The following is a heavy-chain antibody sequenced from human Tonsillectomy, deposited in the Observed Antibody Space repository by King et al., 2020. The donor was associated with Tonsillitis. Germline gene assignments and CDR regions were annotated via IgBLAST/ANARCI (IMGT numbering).Heavy chain of an antibody. CDR2: IYYSGST. CDR1: GGSISSSSYF. J-gene: IGHJ3*02. Sequence: QLQESGPGLVKPSETLSLTYTVSGGSISSSSYFWGWIRQPPGKGLEWIGSIYYSGSTYYNPSLKSRVTISVDTSKNQFSLKLSSVTAADTAVYYCARPRITYYYDSSGYFEGFDIWGQGTMVTVSS. V-gene: IGHV4-39*07. D-gene: IGHD3-22*01. CDR3: ARPRITYYYDSSGYFEGFDI.